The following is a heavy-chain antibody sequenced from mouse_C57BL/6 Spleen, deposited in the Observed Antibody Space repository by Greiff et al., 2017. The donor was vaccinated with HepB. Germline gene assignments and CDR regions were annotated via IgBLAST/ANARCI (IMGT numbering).Heavy chain of an antibody. D-gene: IGHD3-2*02. J-gene: IGHJ4*01. Sequence: EVKLEESGEGLVKPGGSLKLSCAASGFTFSSYAMSWVRQTPEKRLEWVAYISSGGDYIYYADTVKGRFTISRDNARNTLYLQMSSVKSEDTAMYYCTRGEAQATDAMDYWGQGTSVTVAS. CDR3: TRGEAQATDAMDY. CDR1: GFTFSSYA. V-gene: IGHV5-9-1*02. CDR2: ISSGGDYI.